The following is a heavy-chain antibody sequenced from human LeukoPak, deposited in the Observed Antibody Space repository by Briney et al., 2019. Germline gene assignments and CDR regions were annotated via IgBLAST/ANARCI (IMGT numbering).Heavy chain of an antibody. D-gene: IGHD2-2*01. CDR3: ARDGIVVVPAAQPFDY. CDR1: GFTFSSYG. V-gene: IGHV3-33*01. J-gene: IGHJ4*02. Sequence: GGSLRLSCAASGFTFSSYGMHWVRQAPGKGLEWVAVIWYDGSNKYYAGSVKGRFTISRDNSKNTLYLQMNSLRAEDTAMYYCARDGIVVVPAAQPFDYWGQGTLDTVSS. CDR2: IWYDGSNK.